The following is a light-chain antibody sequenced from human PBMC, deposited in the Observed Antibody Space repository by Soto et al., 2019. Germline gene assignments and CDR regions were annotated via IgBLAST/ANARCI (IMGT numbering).Light chain of an antibody. CDR2: GTS. Sequence: EIVMTQSPVTLSVSPGERATLSCRASQNISRSLAWYQQKPGQGPSLLIYGTSIRAGGVPARFSGGGSGTEFTLTITSLQSEDFAVYYCHQYNGWPRTFGQGTKVEI. V-gene: IGKV3-15*01. CDR3: HQYNGWPRT. J-gene: IGKJ1*01. CDR1: QNISRS.